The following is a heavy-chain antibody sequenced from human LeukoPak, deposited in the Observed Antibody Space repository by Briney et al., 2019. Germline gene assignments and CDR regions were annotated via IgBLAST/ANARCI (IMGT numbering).Heavy chain of an antibody. CDR2: ISGSGGST. V-gene: IGHV3-23*01. Sequence: TGGSLRLSCAASGFTFSSYAMSWVRQAPGKGLEWVSAISGSGGSTYYADSVKGRFTISRDNSKNTLYLQMNSLRAEDTAVYYCAKGVYDFWSGYNYWGQGTLVTVSS. D-gene: IGHD3-3*01. CDR3: AKGVYDFWSGYNY. CDR1: GFTFSSYA. J-gene: IGHJ4*02.